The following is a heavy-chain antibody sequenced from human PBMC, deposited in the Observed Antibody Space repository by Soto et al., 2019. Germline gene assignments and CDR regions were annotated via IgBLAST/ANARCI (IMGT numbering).Heavy chain of an antibody. Sequence: QVYLVESGGGVVQPGRSLTLFCAASGFTFSSYGMHWVRQAPGKGLEWVAVIWNAGSSKYYADSVKGRFTISRDNSKNSLYLQMKNLRGEDTAVYYCANWVDRGLKDYWGLGTLVTVSS. CDR3: ANWVDRGLKDY. D-gene: IGHD3-10*01. V-gene: IGHV3-33*06. J-gene: IGHJ4*02. CDR2: IWNAGSSK. CDR1: GFTFSSYG.